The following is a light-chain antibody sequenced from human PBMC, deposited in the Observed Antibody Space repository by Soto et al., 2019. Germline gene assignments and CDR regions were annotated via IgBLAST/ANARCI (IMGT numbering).Light chain of an antibody. CDR3: HQYISWPLT. V-gene: IGKV3-11*01. CDR1: QSVTNS. J-gene: IGKJ4*01. CDR2: DAS. Sequence: EIVLTQSPVTLSLSPGERATLSCRASQSVTNSLAWYQQKPGQAPRLLVYDASNRATGIPTRFSGSGSGTDFTLTISNLEPEDFAVYYCHQYISWPLTFGGGTKVEIK.